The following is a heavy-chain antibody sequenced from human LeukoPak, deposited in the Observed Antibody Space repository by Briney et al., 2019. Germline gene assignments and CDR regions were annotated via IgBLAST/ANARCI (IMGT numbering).Heavy chain of an antibody. V-gene: IGHV3-9*01. D-gene: IGHD5-18*01. CDR2: ITWNSGRI. CDR1: GFKYDDHA. J-gene: IGHJ4*02. CDR3: AKDRTAYSYGSIDH. Sequence: GGSLRLSCAASGFKYDDHAMHWVRQAPGKGLEWVSGITWNSGRIGYADSVEGRFTISRDNAKNSLYLQVNSLREEDTALYYCAKDRTAYSYGSIDHWGQGTLVTVSS.